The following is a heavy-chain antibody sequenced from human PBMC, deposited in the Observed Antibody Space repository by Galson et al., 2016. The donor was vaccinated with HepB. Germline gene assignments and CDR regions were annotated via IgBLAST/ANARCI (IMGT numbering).Heavy chain of an antibody. Sequence: SVKVSCKASRNLFSGYYIHWVRQAPGQGLEWMGWMNPDSGVTNYAQKFQGRVTMTRDTSISTVYMEVGRLTSDDTAVYYCARDLMGGLDVWGQGTTVTVSS. V-gene: IGHV1-2*02. J-gene: IGHJ6*02. CDR1: RNLFSGYY. CDR3: ARDLMGGLDV. D-gene: IGHD5-24*01. CDR2: MNPDSGVT.